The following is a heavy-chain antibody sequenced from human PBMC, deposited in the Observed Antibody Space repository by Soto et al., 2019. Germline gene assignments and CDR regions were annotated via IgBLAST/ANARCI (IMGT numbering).Heavy chain of an antibody. V-gene: IGHV1-69*13. CDR2: IVPIFSTA. J-gene: IGHJ6*02. D-gene: IGHD3-10*01. Sequence: SVKVSCKASGGTFSSYAISWVRQAPGQGLEWMGGIVPIFSTANYAQKFQGRVTITADESTSTTYMELSSLRSEDTAVYYCARVRLKDYYGSGSYPHYYYYGRDVWGQGTTVTVSS. CDR3: ARVRLKDYYGSGSYPHYYYYGRDV. CDR1: GGTFSSYA.